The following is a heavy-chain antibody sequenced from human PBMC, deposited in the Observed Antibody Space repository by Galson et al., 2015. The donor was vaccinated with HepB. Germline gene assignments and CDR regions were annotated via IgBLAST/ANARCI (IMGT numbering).Heavy chain of an antibody. J-gene: IGHJ2*01. D-gene: IGHD4-17*01. Sequence: QSGAEVKKPGESLKISCKASGYSFRNYWIGWVRQMPGKGLQCMGIIYPGDSETRYSPSFQGQVTISADKSINTAYLQWRSLKASDTAMYYCARLGHEGYHYYGMDVWGRGTLVTVSS. CDR3: ARLGHEGYHYYGMDV. V-gene: IGHV5-51*01. CDR2: IYPGDSET. CDR1: GYSFRNYW.